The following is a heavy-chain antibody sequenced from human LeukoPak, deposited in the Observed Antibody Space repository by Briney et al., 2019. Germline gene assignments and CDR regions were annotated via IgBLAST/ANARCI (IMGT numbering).Heavy chain of an antibody. CDR1: GYTFSGKY. CDR3: ARVGVTPADFDY. D-gene: IGHD2-21*02. J-gene: IGHJ4*02. V-gene: IGHV1-2*02. Sequence: GASVKVSCKASGYTFSGKYLHWVRQAPGQGLEWMGWINPNRGGTNYAQKFQGRVTMTRDTSISTAYMDLSRLRSDDTAVFYCARVGVTPADFDYWGQGTLVTVSS. CDR2: INPNRGGT.